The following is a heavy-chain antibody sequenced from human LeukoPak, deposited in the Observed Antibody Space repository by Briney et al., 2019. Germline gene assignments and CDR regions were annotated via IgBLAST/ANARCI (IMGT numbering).Heavy chain of an antibody. CDR1: GFTVSTNY. D-gene: IGHD3-10*01. J-gene: IGHJ4*02. Sequence: GGSLRLSCAASGFTVSTNYMSWVRQAPEKGLEWVSIIYDSGTTYYVDSVKGRFTISRDNSKNTLYLQMNSLRAEDTAVYYCAKIPAGGSLYYFDYWGQGTLVTVSS. V-gene: IGHV3-53*01. CDR2: IYDSGTT. CDR3: AKIPAGGSLYYFDY.